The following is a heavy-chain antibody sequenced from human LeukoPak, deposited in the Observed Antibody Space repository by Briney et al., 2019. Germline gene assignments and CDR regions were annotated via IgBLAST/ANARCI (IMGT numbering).Heavy chain of an antibody. V-gene: IGHV3-21*01. CDR1: GFTFSSYS. CDR2: ISSSSSYI. J-gene: IGHJ4*02. CDR3: ARGTYCSGGSCYSFDY. D-gene: IGHD2-15*01. Sequence: GGSLRLSCVASGFTFSSYSMNWVRQAPGKGLEWVSSISSSSSYIYYADSVKGRFTISRDNAKNSLYLQMNSLRAEDTAVYYCARGTYCSGGSCYSFDYWGQGTLVTVSS.